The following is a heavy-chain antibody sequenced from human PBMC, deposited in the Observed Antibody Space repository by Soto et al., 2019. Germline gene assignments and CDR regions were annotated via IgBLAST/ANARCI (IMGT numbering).Heavy chain of an antibody. CDR1: GYTFSVYH. Sequence: ASVKVSCKASGYTFSVYHMHWVRQAPGQGLEWMGWVHPNSGGTNYAQSFEGRFTISRDNSKNTLYLQMNSLRAEDTAVYYCARVLYYYYYGMDVWGQGTTVTVSS. CDR3: ARVLYYYYYGMDV. V-gene: IGHV1-2*02. D-gene: IGHD2-15*01. CDR2: VHPNSGGT. J-gene: IGHJ6*02.